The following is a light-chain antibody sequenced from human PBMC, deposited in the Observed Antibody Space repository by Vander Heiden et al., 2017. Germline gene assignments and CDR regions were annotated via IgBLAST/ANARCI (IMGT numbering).Light chain of an antibody. J-gene: IGKJ1*01. V-gene: IGKV3-20*01. CDR1: QGGSSHY. CDR3: QQYGSSKT. CDR2: GAS. Sequence: EIVLTPSPGTLSLSPGKRATLSCSASQGGSSHYLAWYKQKPAQAPRLLIYGASNRATGIPDRFSGSGSGTDFTLTISRLEPEDFAVYYCQQYGSSKTFGQGTKVEIK.